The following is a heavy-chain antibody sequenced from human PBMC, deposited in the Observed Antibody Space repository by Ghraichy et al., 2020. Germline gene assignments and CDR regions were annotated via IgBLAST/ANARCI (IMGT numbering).Heavy chain of an antibody. CDR2: IYYSGST. V-gene: IGHV4-39*01. J-gene: IGHJ4*02. CDR3: ARHGDTYYYDSSGSYLGY. D-gene: IGHD3-22*01. CDR1: GGSISSSSYY. Sequence: SETLSLTCTVSGGSISSSSYYWGWIRQPPGKGLEWIGSIYYSGSTYYNPSLKSRVTISVDTSKNQFSLKLSSVTAADTAVYYCARHGDTYYYDSSGSYLGYWGQGTLVTVAS.